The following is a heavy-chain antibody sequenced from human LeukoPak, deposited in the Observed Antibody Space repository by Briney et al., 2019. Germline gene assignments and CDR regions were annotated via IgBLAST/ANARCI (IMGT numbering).Heavy chain of an antibody. CDR2: IYYSGST. J-gene: IGHJ3*02. CDR1: GGSISSSSYY. V-gene: IGHV4-39*01. Sequence: SETLSLTCTVSGGSISSSSYYWGWIRQPPGKGLEWIGSIYYSGSTYYNPSLKSRVTISVDTSENQFSLKLSSVTAADAAVYYCAISPYYYDSSGYSPLIPPTIWGQGTMVTVSS. CDR3: AISPYYYDSSGYSPLIPPTI. D-gene: IGHD3-22*01.